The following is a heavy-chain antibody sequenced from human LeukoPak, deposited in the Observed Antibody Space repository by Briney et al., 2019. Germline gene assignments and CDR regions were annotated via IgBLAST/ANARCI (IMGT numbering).Heavy chain of an antibody. Sequence: SETLSLTCTVSGGSISSYYWSWIRQPAGKGLEWIGRIYTSGSTNYNPSLTSRVTMSVDTSKNQSSLKLSSVTAADTAVYYCARDSSGWYGNYYYMDVWGKGTTVTVSS. CDR3: ARDSSGWYGNYYYMDV. CDR1: GGSISSYY. D-gene: IGHD6-19*01. V-gene: IGHV4-4*07. CDR2: IYTSGST. J-gene: IGHJ6*03.